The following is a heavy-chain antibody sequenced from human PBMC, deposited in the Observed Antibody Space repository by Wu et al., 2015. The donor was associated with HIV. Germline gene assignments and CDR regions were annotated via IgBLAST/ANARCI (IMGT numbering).Heavy chain of an antibody. D-gene: IGHD3-10*01. CDR2: ISPISGTA. Sequence: QVQLVQSGAEVKKPGSSVKVSCKASGGTFSSYAISWVRQAPGQGLEWMGGISPISGTANYAQKFQGRVSITTDEASTTIYIHLTRLRYEDTAVYYCARPSAWFGDSPYVFDIWGQGTMVTVSS. CDR1: GGTFSSYA. J-gene: IGHJ3*02. V-gene: IGHV1-69*05. CDR3: ARPSAWFGDSPYVFDI.